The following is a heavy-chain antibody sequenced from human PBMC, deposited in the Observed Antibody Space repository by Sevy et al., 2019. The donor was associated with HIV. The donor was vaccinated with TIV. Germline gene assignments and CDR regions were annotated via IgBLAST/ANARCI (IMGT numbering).Heavy chain of an antibody. Sequence: SETLSLTCTVSGGSISSSSYYWGWIRQPPGKGLEWFGSIYYSGSTYYNPSLKSRVTISVDTSKNQFSLKLSSVTAADTAVYYCARQGRRVTTVTTTFDYWGQGTLVTVSS. J-gene: IGHJ4*02. V-gene: IGHV4-39*01. D-gene: IGHD4-17*01. CDR2: IYYSGST. CDR1: GGSISSSSYY. CDR3: ARQGRRVTTVTTTFDY.